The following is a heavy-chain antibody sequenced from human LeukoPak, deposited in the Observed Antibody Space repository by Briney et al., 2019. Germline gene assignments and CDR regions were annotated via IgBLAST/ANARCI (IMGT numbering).Heavy chain of an antibody. Sequence: PSETLSLTCAVSGYSISSGYYWGWIRQPPGKGLQWIGSIFQRGYSYYNPSLKSRVTISVDTSRNQFSLKLSSVTAADTAVYYCEGDRETTGNGRPNCIDLWGQGTLVTVSS. V-gene: IGHV4-38-2*01. D-gene: IGHD1-1*01. CDR2: IFQRGYS. CDR1: GYSISSGYY. J-gene: IGHJ5*02. CDR3: EGDRETTGNGRPNCIDL.